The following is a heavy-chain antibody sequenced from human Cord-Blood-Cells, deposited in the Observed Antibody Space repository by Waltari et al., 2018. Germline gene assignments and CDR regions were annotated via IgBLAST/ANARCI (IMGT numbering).Heavy chain of an antibody. CDR1: GFTVSSHY. D-gene: IGHD3-22*01. V-gene: IGHV3-53*01. Sequence: EVQLVESGGGLIQPGGSLRLSCAASGFTVSSHYMSWVRQAPGKGLEWVSVIYSGGSTYYADSVKGRFTISRDNSKNTLYLQMNSLRAEDTAVYYCARDVHDSSGYYPHWGQGTLVTVSS. CDR2: IYSGGST. CDR3: ARDVHDSSGYYPH. J-gene: IGHJ4*02.